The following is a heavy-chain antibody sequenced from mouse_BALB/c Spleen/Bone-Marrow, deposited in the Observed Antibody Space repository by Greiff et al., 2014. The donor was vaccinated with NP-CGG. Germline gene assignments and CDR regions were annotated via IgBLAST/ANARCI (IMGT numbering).Heavy chain of an antibody. D-gene: IGHD2-3*01. Sequence: EVQVVESGGGLVKPGGSLRLSCAASGFTFSSYTMSWVRQTPEKRLEWVATITSGGSYTYYPDSVKGRFTISRDIAKNTLYLQMGSLRSEDTAMYYCTRDLYDGYSYYAMDYWGQGTSVTVSS. CDR3: TRDLYDGYSYYAMDY. J-gene: IGHJ4*01. CDR2: ITSGGSYT. CDR1: GFTFSSYT. V-gene: IGHV5-6-4*01.